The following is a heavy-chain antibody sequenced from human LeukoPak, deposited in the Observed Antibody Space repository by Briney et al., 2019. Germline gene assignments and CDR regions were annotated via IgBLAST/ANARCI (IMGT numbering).Heavy chain of an antibody. CDR3: ARDLGVGAYLLFDYISSGLDS. CDR1: GCTFSTYG. D-gene: IGHD6-6*01. Sequence: GGSLRLSCAASGCTFSTYGMHWVRQAPGKGLEWVAVISYDGSNEYFVDSVKGRFTISRDNSRNILFLQMNSLRPEDTAVYYCARDLGVGAYLLFDYISSGLDSWGQGTLVTVSS. CDR2: ISYDGSNE. J-gene: IGHJ4*02. V-gene: IGHV3-30*03.